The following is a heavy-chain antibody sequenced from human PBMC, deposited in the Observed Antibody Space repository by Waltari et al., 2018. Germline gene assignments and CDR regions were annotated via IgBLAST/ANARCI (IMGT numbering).Heavy chain of an antibody. CDR3: AKDSSRTMIVVAG. CDR2: ISWNSGSI. D-gene: IGHD3-22*01. J-gene: IGHJ4*02. CDR1: GCTFDDYA. V-gene: IGHV3-9*01. Sequence: EVQLVESGGGLVQPGRSLRLSCAASGCTFDDYAMHWVRKAPGKGLEWVSGISWNSGSIGYADSVKGRFTISRDNAKNSLYLQMNSLRAEDTALYYCAKDSSRTMIVVAGWGQGTLVTVSS.